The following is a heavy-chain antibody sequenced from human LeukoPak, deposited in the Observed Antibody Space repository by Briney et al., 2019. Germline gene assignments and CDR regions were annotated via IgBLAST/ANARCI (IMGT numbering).Heavy chain of an antibody. V-gene: IGHV4-39*01. CDR3: ASAYYDILGGHFDY. J-gene: IGHJ4*02. Sequence: SETLSLTCTVSGGSISSSSYYWGWIRQPPGKGLEWIGSIYYSGSTYYNPSLKSRVTISVDTSKNQFSLKLSSVTAADTAVYYCASAYYDILGGHFDYWGQGTLVTVSS. CDR2: IYYSGST. CDR1: GGSISSSSYY. D-gene: IGHD3-9*01.